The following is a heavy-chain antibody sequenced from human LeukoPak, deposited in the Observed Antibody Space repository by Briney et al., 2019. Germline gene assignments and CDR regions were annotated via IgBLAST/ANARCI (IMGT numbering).Heavy chain of an antibody. CDR2: IYSGGST. Sequence: GGSLRLSCAASGFTVSSNYMSWVRQAPGKGLEWVSVIYSGGSTYYADSVKGRFTISRDNSKNTLYLQMNSLRAEDTAVYYCARAGVVVIAEYAFDIWGQGTMVTVSS. CDR1: GFTVSSNY. D-gene: IGHD2-21*01. J-gene: IGHJ3*02. V-gene: IGHV3-53*01. CDR3: ARAGVVVIAEYAFDI.